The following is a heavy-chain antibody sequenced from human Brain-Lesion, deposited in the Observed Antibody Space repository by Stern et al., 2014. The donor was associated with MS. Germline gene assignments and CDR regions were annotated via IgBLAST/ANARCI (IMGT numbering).Heavy chain of an antibody. V-gene: IGHV3-33*01. Sequence: VQLLESGGGVVQPGTSLRLSCAASGFTFSSYGMHWVRQAPGKGLEWVALAWYDGSTAYYPNSVKGRFTISRDNSKNTLSLQMNSLTAEDTAVYYCARGHIPYAYNYLFDYWGQGTLVTVSS. CDR3: ARGHIPYAYNYLFDY. CDR2: AWYDGSTA. J-gene: IGHJ4*02. CDR1: GFTFSSYG. D-gene: IGHD5-24*01.